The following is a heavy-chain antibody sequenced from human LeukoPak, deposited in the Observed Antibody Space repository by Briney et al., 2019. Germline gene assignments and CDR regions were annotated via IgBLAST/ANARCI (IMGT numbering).Heavy chain of an antibody. CDR2: INWNGGST. D-gene: IGHD3-10*01. J-gene: IGHJ4*02. CDR3: ARDRGYYYGSESYSPFDY. CDR1: GFNFDNYG. Sequence: GGSLRLSCAASGFNFDNYGMSWVRQAPGKGLEWVSGINWNGGSTGYADSVKGRFTISRDNAKNSLYLQMNSLRAEDTALYHCARDRGYYYGSESYSPFDYWGQGTPVTVSS. V-gene: IGHV3-20*01.